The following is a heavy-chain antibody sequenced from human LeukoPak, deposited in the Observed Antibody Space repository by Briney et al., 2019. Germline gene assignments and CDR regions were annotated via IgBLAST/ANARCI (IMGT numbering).Heavy chain of an antibody. CDR2: ISAGGDTT. J-gene: IGHJ4*02. CDR1: GFTFSSYA. D-gene: IGHD5-12*01. V-gene: IGHV3-23*01. CDR3: ARWIYYFDS. Sequence: GGSLRLSCAASGFTFSSYAMSWVRQAPGKGLEWVSAISAGGDTTLYAESVKGRFTISRDNSRNTLYLQMNNVRAEDTAIYHCARWIYYFDSWGQGTLVTVSS.